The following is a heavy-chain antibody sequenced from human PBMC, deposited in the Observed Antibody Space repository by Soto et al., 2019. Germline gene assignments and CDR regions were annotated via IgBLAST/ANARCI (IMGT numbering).Heavy chain of an antibody. CDR2: IYYSGSA. J-gene: IGHJ3*02. D-gene: IGHD1-26*01. Sequence: SETLSLTCTVSGGSISIDNYFWSCMRQHPGKGLEWIGYIYYSGSAYYNPSLKSRVTISVDTSKNQFSLRLNSVTAADTAMYYCAREVSSATTSDAFDIWGQGTMVTVSS. V-gene: IGHV4-31*03. CDR3: AREVSSATTSDAFDI. CDR1: GGSISIDNYF.